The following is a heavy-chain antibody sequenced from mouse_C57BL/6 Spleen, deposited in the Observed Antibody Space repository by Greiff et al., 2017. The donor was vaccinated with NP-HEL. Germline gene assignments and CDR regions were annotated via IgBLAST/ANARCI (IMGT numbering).Heavy chain of an antibody. J-gene: IGHJ4*01. V-gene: IGHV2-5*01. D-gene: IGHD2-4*01. CDR1: GFSLTSYG. Sequence: VQRVESGPGLVQPSQSLSITCTVSGFSLTSYGVHWVRQSPGKGLEWLGVIWRGGSTDYNAAFMSRLSITKDNSKSQVFFKMNSLQADDTAIYYCAKNDDYDKGAMDYWGQGTSVTVSS. CDR3: AKNDDYDKGAMDY. CDR2: IWRGGST.